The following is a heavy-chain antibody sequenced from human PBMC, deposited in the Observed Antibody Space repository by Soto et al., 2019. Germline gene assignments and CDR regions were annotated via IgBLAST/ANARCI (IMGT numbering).Heavy chain of an antibody. D-gene: IGHD3-3*01. CDR3: ARDRGPYYDFWSGYHNWFDP. CDR2: ISSSSSYI. J-gene: IGHJ5*02. Sequence: GGSLRLSCAASGFTFSSYSMNWVRQAPGKGLEWVSSISSSSSYIYYADSVKGRFTISRDNAKNSLYLQMNSLRAEDTAVYYCARDRGPYYDFWSGYHNWFDPWGQGTLVTVSS. V-gene: IGHV3-21*01. CDR1: GFTFSSYS.